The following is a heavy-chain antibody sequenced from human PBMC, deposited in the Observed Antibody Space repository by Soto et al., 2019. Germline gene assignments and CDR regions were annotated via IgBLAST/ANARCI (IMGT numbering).Heavy chain of an antibody. CDR2: ISSSSSYI. CDR3: ATTRGAADY. Sequence: EVQLVESGGGLVKPGGSLRLSCAASGFTFNSYSMNWVRQAPGKGLEWVSSISSSSSYIYYADSVKGRFTISRDNAKNSLYLQMNSLRAEDTAVYYCATTRGAADYWGQGTLVTVSS. V-gene: IGHV3-21*01. D-gene: IGHD1-26*01. CDR1: GFTFNSYS. J-gene: IGHJ4*02.